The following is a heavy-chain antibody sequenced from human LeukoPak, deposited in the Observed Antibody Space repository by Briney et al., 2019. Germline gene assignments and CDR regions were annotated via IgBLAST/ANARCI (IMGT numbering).Heavy chain of an antibody. CDR3: ARQKYLRGPDVSCFDY. CDR1: GYTFTGYY. D-gene: IGHD2-8*01. Sequence: ASVKVSCRASGYTFTGYYLHWVRQAPGQGLEWMGCVNPNSGDTNYAQKFQGSVTMTRDTSISTVYMELSRLRSDDTAVYYCARQKYLRGPDVSCFDYWGQGTLVTVSS. V-gene: IGHV1-2*02. CDR2: VNPNSGDT. J-gene: IGHJ4*02.